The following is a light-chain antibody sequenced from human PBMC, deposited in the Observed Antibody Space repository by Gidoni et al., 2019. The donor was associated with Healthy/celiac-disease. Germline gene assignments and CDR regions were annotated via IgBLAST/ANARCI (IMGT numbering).Light chain of an antibody. J-gene: IGKJ2*01. Sequence: ETVSTQSPATPSLSPGERATLSCRASQSVSSYLAWYQQKPGQAPRLLIYDASNRATGIPARFSGSGSGTDFTLTISSLEPEDFAVYYCQQRSNWYTFGQGTKLEIK. CDR1: QSVSSY. CDR3: QQRSNWYT. V-gene: IGKV3-11*01. CDR2: DAS.